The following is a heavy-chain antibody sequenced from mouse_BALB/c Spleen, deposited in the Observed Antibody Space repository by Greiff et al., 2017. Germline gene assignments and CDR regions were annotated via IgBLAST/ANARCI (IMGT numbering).Heavy chain of an antibody. CDR1: GYSFPSYW. CDR2: IYPGNSDT. Sequence: EVQLQQSGTVLARPGASVKMSCKASGYSFPSYWMHWVKQRPGQGLEWIGAIYPGNSDTSYNQKFKGKAKLTAVTSASTAYMELSSLTNEDSAVYYCTREGDDGSFDYWGQGTTLTVSS. V-gene: IGHV1-5*01. CDR3: TREGDDGSFDY. J-gene: IGHJ2*01. D-gene: IGHD2-3*01.